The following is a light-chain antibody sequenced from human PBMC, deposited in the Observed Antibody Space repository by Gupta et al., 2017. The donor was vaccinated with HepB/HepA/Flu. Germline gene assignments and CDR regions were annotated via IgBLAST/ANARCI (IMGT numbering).Light chain of an antibody. CDR2: DVS. CDR1: SSDVGGYDY. Sequence: QSALTPPASVSGSPGQSITISCTGTSSDVGGYDYVSWYQQHRGKAPKLMIYDVSNRPSGVSNRFSGSKSGNTAALTISGLQAEDEADYHCSAYTSSKSWVFGGGTKLTVL. J-gene: IGLJ3*02. V-gene: IGLV2-14*01. CDR3: SAYTSSKSWV.